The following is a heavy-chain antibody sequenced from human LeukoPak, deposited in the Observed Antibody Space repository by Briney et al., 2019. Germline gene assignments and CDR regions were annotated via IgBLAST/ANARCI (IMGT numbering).Heavy chain of an antibody. CDR2: IGYSAGDT. D-gene: IGHD4-17*01. CDR1: GFTVSSYA. CDR3: AKDDDGHHHGVDH. J-gene: IGHJ4*02. V-gene: IGHV3-23*01. Sequence: GGSLRLSCAASGFTVSSYAMTWVRQAPGKGLEWVSAIGYSAGDTYYADSVKGRFTISRDNSMNTLYLQMSSLRADDTALYYCAKDDDGHHHGVDHWGQVTLVTVSS.